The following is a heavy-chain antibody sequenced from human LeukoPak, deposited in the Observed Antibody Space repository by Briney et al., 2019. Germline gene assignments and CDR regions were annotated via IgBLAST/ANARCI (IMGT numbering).Heavy chain of an antibody. CDR2: IYSGGSI. CDR3: ARGLGNCSRTSCYNYYGMDV. D-gene: IGHD2-2*02. J-gene: IGHJ6*02. V-gene: IGHV3-53*01. CDR1: GFNVSSNY. Sequence: GGSLRLSCAVPGFNVSSNYMSWVRQASGKGLEWVSVIYSGGSIYYADSVKGRFTISRDNPKNTLYLQLNSLRAEDTAVYYCARGLGNCSRTSCYNYYGMDVWGQGTTVTVSS.